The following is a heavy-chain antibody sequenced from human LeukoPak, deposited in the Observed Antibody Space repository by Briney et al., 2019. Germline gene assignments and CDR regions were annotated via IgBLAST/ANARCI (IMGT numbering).Heavy chain of an antibody. J-gene: IGHJ4*02. CDR1: GFTFSSDG. V-gene: IGHV3-33*06. D-gene: IGHD5-24*01. Sequence: PGRSLRLSCAASGFTFSSDGMHWVRHAPDKGLEWVALIWYDGTNKYYADSVKSRVTISRDNTTNTLYLQKNSLRVEDTAVYYCAKPPDGYNSGAFGYWGQGTLVTVSS. CDR2: IWYDGTNK. CDR3: AKPPDGYNSGAFGY.